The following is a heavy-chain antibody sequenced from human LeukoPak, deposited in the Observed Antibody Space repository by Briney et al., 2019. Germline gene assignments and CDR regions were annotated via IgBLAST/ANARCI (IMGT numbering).Heavy chain of an antibody. V-gene: IGHV1-18*01. CDR3: ARSQIVVVPAAADY. J-gene: IGHJ4*02. Sequence: ASVKVSCKASGYTFTSYGISWVRQAPGQGLEWMGWISAYNGNTNYAQKLQGRVTMTTDTSTSTAYMELRSLRSDDTAVYYCARSQIVVVPAAADYWGQGTLVTVSS. CDR2: ISAYNGNT. D-gene: IGHD2-2*01. CDR1: GYTFTSYG.